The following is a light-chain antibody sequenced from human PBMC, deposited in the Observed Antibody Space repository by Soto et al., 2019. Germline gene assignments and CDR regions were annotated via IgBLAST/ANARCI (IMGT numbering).Light chain of an antibody. CDR2: DAY. Sequence: DIQMTQSPSSVSASVGDRVTITCRASQDISSWLAWYQQKPGEAPKLLIYDAYALPRGVQSRFSGSGSGTKFTLTIASLQPDDFATYYCKQYETFSGTFGPGTKVDIK. CDR3: KQYETFSGT. J-gene: IGKJ1*01. V-gene: IGKV1-12*01. CDR1: QDISSW.